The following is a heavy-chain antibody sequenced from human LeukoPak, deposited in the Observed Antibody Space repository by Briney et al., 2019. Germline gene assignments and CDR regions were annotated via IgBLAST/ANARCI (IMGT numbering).Heavy chain of an antibody. CDR2: FYYSGST. J-gene: IGHJ4*02. CDR3: ARHYCSGGSYYSRVLHY. V-gene: IGHV4-59*08. D-gene: IGHD2-15*01. CDR1: GGSISSYY. Sequence: SETLSLTCTVSGGSISSYYWSWIRQPPGKGLEWIGNFYYSGSTNYNPSLKSRVTISVDTSKNQFSLKLSSVTAADTAVYYCARHYCSGGSYYSRVLHYWGQGTLVTVSS.